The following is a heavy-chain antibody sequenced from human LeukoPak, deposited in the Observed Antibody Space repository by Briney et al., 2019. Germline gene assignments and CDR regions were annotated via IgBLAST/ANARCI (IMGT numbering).Heavy chain of an antibody. D-gene: IGHD7-27*01. Sequence: ASVKVSCKAPGYTFTGYYMHWVRQAPGQGLEWMGWLNPNTGGTNYAQKFQGRVTMTRDTSISTAYLELSRLRSDDTAVYYCARELGRNAFDIWGQGTMVTVSS. CDR1: GYTFTGYY. CDR3: ARELGRNAFDI. J-gene: IGHJ3*02. V-gene: IGHV1-2*02. CDR2: LNPNTGGT.